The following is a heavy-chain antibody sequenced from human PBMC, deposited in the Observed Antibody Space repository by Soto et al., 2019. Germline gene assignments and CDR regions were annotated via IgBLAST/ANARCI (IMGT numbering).Heavy chain of an antibody. V-gene: IGHV1-3*05. CDR2: INAGNGNT. D-gene: IGHD6-19*01. CDR1: GYTFTGYA. CDR3: ARAVAVAAAFAY. Sequence: QVQLVQSGAEEKKPGASVKVSCKSSGYTFTGYAMPWVRQAPGQRLEWMGWINAGNGNTKDSQKFQGRVTITRDTAARTAYMELSSARSADTAVYNCARAVAVAAAFAYWGQGTLVTVSS. J-gene: IGHJ4*02.